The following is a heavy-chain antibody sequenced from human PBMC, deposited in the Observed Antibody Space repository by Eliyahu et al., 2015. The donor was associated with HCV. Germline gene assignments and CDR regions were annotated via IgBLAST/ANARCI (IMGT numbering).Heavy chain of an antibody. D-gene: IGHD3-10*01. CDR2: ISYDGSNK. V-gene: IGHV3-30-3*01. CDR1: GFTFSXYA. Sequence: QVQLVESGGGVVQPGRSLXLSCAASGFTFSXYAMHWVRQAPGQGLEWVAVISYDGSNKYYADSVKGRFTISRDNSKNTLYLQMNSLRAEDTAVYYCARAGVWFGELSLWVGYGMDVWGQGTTVTVSS. J-gene: IGHJ6*02. CDR3: ARAGVWFGELSLWVGYGMDV.